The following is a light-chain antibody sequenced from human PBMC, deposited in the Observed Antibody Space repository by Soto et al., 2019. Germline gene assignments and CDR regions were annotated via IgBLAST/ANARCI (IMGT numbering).Light chain of an antibody. V-gene: IGKV1-39*01. CDR1: QSISSY. J-gene: IGKJ2*01. CDR2: AAS. Sequence: DIQMTQSPSSLSAPIGDRVTITCRASQSISSYLNWYQQKPGKAPKLLTYAASSLQSGLPSGFSGSGSGTDFTLTISSLQPEDFATYYCQQSYSTPYTFGQGTKLEVK. CDR3: QQSYSTPYT.